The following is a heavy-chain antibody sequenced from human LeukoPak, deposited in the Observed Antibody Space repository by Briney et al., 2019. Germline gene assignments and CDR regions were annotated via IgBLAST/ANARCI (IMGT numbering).Heavy chain of an antibody. Sequence: SETLSLTCTVSGGSISSYYWSWIRQPPGKGLEWIGYIYYSGSTNYNPSLKSRVTISVDTSKNQFSLKLSSVTAADTAVYYCARGLVTIFGEALDAFDIWGQGTLVTVSS. CDR1: GGSISSYY. J-gene: IGHJ4*02. V-gene: IGHV4-59*01. D-gene: IGHD3-3*01. CDR3: ARGLVTIFGEALDAFDI. CDR2: IYYSGST.